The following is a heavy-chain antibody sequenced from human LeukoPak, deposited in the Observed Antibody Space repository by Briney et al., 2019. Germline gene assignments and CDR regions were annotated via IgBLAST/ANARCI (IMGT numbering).Heavy chain of an antibody. CDR3: ARESSEQLVIDFDY. D-gene: IGHD6-13*01. Sequence: GASVKVSCKASGGTFSSYAISWVRQAPGQGLEWMGEIIPIFGTANYAQKFQGRVTINAGEPTSKAYMELSSLRFEDTAVYYCARESSEQLVIDFDYWGQGTLVTVSS. CDR2: IIPIFGTA. J-gene: IGHJ4*02. CDR1: GGTFSSYA. V-gene: IGHV1-69*13.